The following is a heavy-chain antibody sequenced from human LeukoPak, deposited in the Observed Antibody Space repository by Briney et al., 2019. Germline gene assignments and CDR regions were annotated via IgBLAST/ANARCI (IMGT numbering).Heavy chain of an antibody. V-gene: IGHV3-23*01. D-gene: IGHD3-10*01. Sequence: GGSLRLSCAASGFTFSSYAMSWVRQAPGKGLEWVSAISGSGGSTYYADSVKGRFTISRDNSKNTLYLQMNSLRAEDTAVYYCARDRITYYYGSGNDYWGQGTLVTVSS. J-gene: IGHJ4*02. CDR1: GFTFSSYA. CDR3: ARDRITYYYGSGNDY. CDR2: ISGSGGST.